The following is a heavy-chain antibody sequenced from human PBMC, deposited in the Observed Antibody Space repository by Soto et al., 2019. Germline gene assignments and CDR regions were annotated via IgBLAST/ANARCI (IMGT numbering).Heavy chain of an antibody. D-gene: IGHD2-15*01. CDR3: ARASVGPPGGGSWIMPFDF. J-gene: IGHJ4*02. CDR1: GGSISNYY. CDR2: IYPGGST. V-gene: IGHV4-4*07. Sequence: PSETLSLTCSVSGGSISNYYWSWIRQSAGEGLEWIGRIYPGGSTNYNPSLRSRVTMSGDTSKNQVSLRLTSVTAADTAVYYCARASVGPPGGGSWIMPFDFWGQGTRVTVSS.